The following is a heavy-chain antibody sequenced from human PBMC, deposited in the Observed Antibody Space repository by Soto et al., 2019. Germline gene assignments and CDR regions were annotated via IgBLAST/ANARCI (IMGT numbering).Heavy chain of an antibody. D-gene: IGHD3-10*01. J-gene: IGHJ6*02. CDR1: GGTFSSYA. V-gene: IGHV1-69*01. CDR2: IIPIFGTA. Sequence: QVQLVQSGAEVKKPGSSVKVSCKASGGTFSSYAISWVRQAPGQGLEWMGGIIPIFGTANYAQKFQGRVTITADESTSTAYMELSSLRSDDTAVYYCARGAPGSHSSYYGMDVWGQGTTVTVSS. CDR3: ARGAPGSHSSYYGMDV.